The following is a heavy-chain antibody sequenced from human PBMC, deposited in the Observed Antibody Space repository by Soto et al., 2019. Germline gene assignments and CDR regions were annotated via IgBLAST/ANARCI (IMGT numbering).Heavy chain of an antibody. V-gene: IGHV3-30*18. Sequence: QVQLVESGGGVVQPGRSLRLSCAASGFTFNNYGMHWVRQAPGKGLEWVATISNDGRDKYYAHSVRGRLTISIDNSKKTVYLQMNSLRAEDTAVYYCAKDQGIAASHGIDWGQGTMVTFSS. J-gene: IGHJ3*01. CDR2: ISNDGRDK. D-gene: IGHD6-25*01. CDR3: AKDQGIAASHGID. CDR1: GFTFNNYG.